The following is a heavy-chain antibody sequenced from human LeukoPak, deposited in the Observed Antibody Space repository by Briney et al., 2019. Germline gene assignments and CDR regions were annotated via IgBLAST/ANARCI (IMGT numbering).Heavy chain of an antibody. CDR2: IYTRGST. Sequence: SETLSLTCTVSGGSINNYYWSWIRQPARKGLEWIGRIYTRGSTKYTPSLKSRVTMSVDTSKNQFSLKLSSVTAADAAVDYCARGRYCSADICSGGDAFDIWGQGTMVSVSS. V-gene: IGHV4-4*07. CDR3: ARGRYCSADICSGGDAFDI. J-gene: IGHJ3*02. D-gene: IGHD2-15*01. CDR1: GGSINNYY.